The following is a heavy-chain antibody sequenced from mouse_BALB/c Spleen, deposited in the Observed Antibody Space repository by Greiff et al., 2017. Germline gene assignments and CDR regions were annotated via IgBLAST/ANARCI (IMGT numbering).Heavy chain of an antibody. Sequence: QVQLQQPGAELVRPGASVKLSCKASGYTFTSYWINWVKQRPGQGLEWIGNIYPSDSYTNYNQKFKDKATLTVDKSSSTAYMQLSSPTSEDSAVYYCTRSLYSYYAMDYWGQGTSVTVSS. V-gene: IGHV1-69*02. J-gene: IGHJ4*01. CDR3: TRSLYSYYAMDY. CDR1: GYTFTSYW. CDR2: IYPSDSYT.